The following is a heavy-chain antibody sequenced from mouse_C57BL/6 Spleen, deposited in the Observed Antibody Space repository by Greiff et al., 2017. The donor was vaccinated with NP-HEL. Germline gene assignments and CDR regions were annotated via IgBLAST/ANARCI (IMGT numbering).Heavy chain of an antibody. J-gene: IGHJ1*03. CDR2: IYPGDGDT. CDR1: GYAFSSYW. CDR3: ARGLGRDPSCWYFDV. Sequence: QVQLQQSGAELVKPGASVKISCKASGYAFSSYWMNWVKQRPGKGLEWIGQIYPGDGDTNYNGKFKGKATLTADKSSSTAYMQLSSLTSEDSAVYFCARGLGRDPSCWYFDVWGTGTTVTVSS. D-gene: IGHD3-3*01. V-gene: IGHV1-80*01.